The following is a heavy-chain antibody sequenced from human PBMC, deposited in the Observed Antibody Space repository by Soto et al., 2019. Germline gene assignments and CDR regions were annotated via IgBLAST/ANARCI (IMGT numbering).Heavy chain of an antibody. V-gene: IGHV5-51*01. D-gene: IGHD2-15*01. Sequence: GESLKISCKGSGYSFTSYWIGWVRQMPGKGLEWMGIIYPGDSDTRYSPSFQGQVTISADKSIGTAYLQWSSLKASDTAMYYCARVTIAGYYYYYGMDVWGQGTTVTVSS. J-gene: IGHJ6*02. CDR3: ARVTIAGYYYYYGMDV. CDR2: IYPGDSDT. CDR1: GYSFTSYW.